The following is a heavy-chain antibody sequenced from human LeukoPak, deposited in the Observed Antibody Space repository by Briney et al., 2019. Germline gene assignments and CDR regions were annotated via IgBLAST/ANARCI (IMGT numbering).Heavy chain of an antibody. J-gene: IGHJ3*02. CDR1: GYTFTSYD. D-gene: IGHD3-10*01. V-gene: IGHV1-2*02. Sequence: GASVKVSCKASGYTFTSYDINWVRQATGQGLEWMGWMNPNSGGTNYAQKFQGRVTMTRDTSISTAYMELSRLRSDDTAVYYCARGRYYLDAFDIWGQGTMVTVSS. CDR2: MNPNSGGT. CDR3: ARGRYYLDAFDI.